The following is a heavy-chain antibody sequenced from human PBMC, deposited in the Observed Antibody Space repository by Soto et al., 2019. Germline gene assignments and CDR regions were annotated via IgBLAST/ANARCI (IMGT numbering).Heavy chain of an antibody. J-gene: IGHJ6*02. D-gene: IGHD6-19*01. CDR3: ARDSSGWTYYYYYYGMDV. CDR2: ISYDGSNK. CDR1: GCTFSSYA. V-gene: IGHV3-30-3*01. Sequence: QVQLVESGGGVVQPGRSLRLSCAASGCTFSSYAMHWVRQAPGKGLEWVAVISYDGSNKYYADSVKGRFTISRDNSKNTLYLQMNSLRAEDTAVYYCARDSSGWTYYYYYYGMDVWGQGTTVTVSS.